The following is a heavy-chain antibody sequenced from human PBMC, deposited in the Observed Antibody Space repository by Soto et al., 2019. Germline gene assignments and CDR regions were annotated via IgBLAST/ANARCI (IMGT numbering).Heavy chain of an antibody. CDR3: ARDGPAHKYGSGDYSGMDV. J-gene: IGHJ6*02. D-gene: IGHD3-10*01. CDR2: VSSSNSYM. Sequence: EVQLVESGGGLVKPGGSLRLSCAASGFTFSAYTMNWVRQAPGKGLEWLASVSSSNSYMYYADSVKGRFTISRDNAKNLLYLQINNPRDEDTAVYYCARDGPAHKYGSGDYSGMDVWGQGTTVTVSS. CDR1: GFTFSAYT. V-gene: IGHV3-21*06.